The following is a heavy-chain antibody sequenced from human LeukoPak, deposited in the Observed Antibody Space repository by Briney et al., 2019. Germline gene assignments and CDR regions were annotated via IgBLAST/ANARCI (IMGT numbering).Heavy chain of an antibody. Sequence: GRSLRLSCAASGFTFDDYAMHWVRQAPGKGLEWVSGISWNGAYIGYADSVKGRFTISRDNAKNSLYLQMNSLRAEDTALYYCSKDIYGVVIGSFDIWGQGTMVTVSS. CDR1: GFTFDDYA. D-gene: IGHD2/OR15-2a*01. CDR3: SKDIYGVVIGSFDI. J-gene: IGHJ3*02. CDR2: ISWNGAYI. V-gene: IGHV3-9*01.